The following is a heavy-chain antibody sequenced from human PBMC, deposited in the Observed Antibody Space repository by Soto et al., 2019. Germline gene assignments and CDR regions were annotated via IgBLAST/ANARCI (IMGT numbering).Heavy chain of an antibody. CDR3: AREVAADGTFREDVFDI. J-gene: IGHJ3*02. Sequence: SVKVSCKASGGTFSNHAINWVRQAPGQGLEWMGRIIPIFTTTDYAQRFQGRVTITADESTVTAYMELSSLKHDDTAVYYCAREVAADGTFREDVFDIWGQGTMVTVSS. V-gene: IGHV1-69*13. D-gene: IGHD6-13*01. CDR1: GGTFSNHA. CDR2: IIPIFTTT.